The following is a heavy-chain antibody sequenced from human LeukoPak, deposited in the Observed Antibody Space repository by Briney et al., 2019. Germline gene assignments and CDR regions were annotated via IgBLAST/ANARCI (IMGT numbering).Heavy chain of an antibody. V-gene: IGHV3-21*01. CDR1: GCTFSSYS. Sequence: GGALRLSCAASGCTFSSYSMNWVRRAPGKGREGVSSISSSSSYIYYADSVKGRFTISRDNAKNSLYLQMNSLRAEDTAVYYCAREGVAGSGDYWGQGTLVTVSS. CDR3: AREGVAGSGDY. CDR2: ISSSSSYI. D-gene: IGHD6-19*01. J-gene: IGHJ4*02.